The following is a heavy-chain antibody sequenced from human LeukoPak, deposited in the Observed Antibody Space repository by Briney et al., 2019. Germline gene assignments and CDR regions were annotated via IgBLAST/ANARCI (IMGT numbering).Heavy chain of an antibody. Sequence: GGSLRLSCAASRFTFSSYEMHWVRQAPGKGLEWVSYISSSGTTIYYADSVKGRFTISRDNAKNSLCLQMNSLRAEDTAVYYCARDYGGSSPFDYWGQGTLVTVSS. D-gene: IGHD4-23*01. CDR3: ARDYGGSSPFDY. CDR1: RFTFSSYE. J-gene: IGHJ4*02. CDR2: ISSSGTTI. V-gene: IGHV3-48*03.